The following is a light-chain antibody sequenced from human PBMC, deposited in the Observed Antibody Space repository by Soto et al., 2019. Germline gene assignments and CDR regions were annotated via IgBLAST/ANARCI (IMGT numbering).Light chain of an antibody. CDR3: QQYHSDWYT. CDR2: DAS. V-gene: IGKV1-5*01. Sequence: DIQMTQSPSTLSASVGDRVTITCRASQSISSWLAWYQQKPGKAPKLLIYDASSLESGVPSRFSGSGSGTEFTLTISSLQPDDVATYYCQQYHSDWYTFGQGPKVDIK. J-gene: IGKJ2*01. CDR1: QSISSW.